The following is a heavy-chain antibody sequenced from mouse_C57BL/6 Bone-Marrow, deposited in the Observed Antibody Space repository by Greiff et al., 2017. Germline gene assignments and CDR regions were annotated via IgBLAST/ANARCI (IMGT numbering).Heavy chain of an antibody. V-gene: IGHV5-12*01. CDR2: ISNGGGST. CDR3: AGAMDY. J-gene: IGHJ4*01. Sequence: EVMLVESGGGLVQPGGSLKLSCAASGFTFSDYYMYWVRQTPEKRLEWVAYISNGGGSTYYPDTVKGRFTISRDNAKNTLYPQMSRLKSEDTAMYYCAGAMDYWGQGTSVTVSS. CDR1: GFTFSDYY.